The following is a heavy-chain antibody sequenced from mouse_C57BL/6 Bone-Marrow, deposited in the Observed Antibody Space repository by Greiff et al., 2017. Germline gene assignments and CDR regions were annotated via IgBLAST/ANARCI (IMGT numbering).Heavy chain of an antibody. CDR3: ARWLWSYYFDY. J-gene: IGHJ2*01. D-gene: IGHD1-1*02. CDR2: IFPGRGST. Sequence: QVQLQQSGPELVKPGASVKISCKASGYTFTDYYINWVKQRPGQGLEWIGWIFPGRGSTSYNEKFKGKATLTVDKASSTAYMLLSSLTSGDSAVYFCARWLWSYYFDYWGQGTTLTVSS. V-gene: IGHV1-75*01. CDR1: GYTFTDYY.